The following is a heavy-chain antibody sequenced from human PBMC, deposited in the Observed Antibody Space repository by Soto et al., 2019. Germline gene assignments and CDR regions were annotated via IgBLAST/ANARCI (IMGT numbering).Heavy chain of an antibody. V-gene: IGHV4-4*07. J-gene: IGHJ5*02. D-gene: IGHD3-10*01. CDR2: IYTSGST. CDR3: ARVSGVVRGVIAHNWFDP. Sequence: PSETLSLTCTVSGGSISSYYWSWIRQPAGKGLEWIGRIYTSGSTNYNPSLKSRVTMSVDTSKNQFSLKLSSVTAADTAAYYCARVSGVVRGVIAHNWFDPWGQGTLVTV. CDR1: GGSISSYY.